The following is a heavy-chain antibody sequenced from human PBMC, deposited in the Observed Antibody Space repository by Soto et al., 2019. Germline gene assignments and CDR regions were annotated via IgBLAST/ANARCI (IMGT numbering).Heavy chain of an antibody. CDR3: ARADYYGSGSYLVFDY. CDR1: GGSISSGGYY. D-gene: IGHD3-10*01. Sequence: SETLSLTYTVSGGSISSGGYYWNWIRQQPGKDLEWIGYIYYSGSTYYNPSLKSRVTISVDTSKNQFSLKLSSVTAADTAVYYCARADYYGSGSYLVFDYWGQGTLVTVSS. V-gene: IGHV4-30-4*08. CDR2: IYYSGST. J-gene: IGHJ4*02.